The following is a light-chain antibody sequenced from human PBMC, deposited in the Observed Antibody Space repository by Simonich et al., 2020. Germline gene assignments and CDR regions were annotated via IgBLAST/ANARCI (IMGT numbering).Light chain of an antibody. CDR3: CSYAGSSNAV. J-gene: IGLJ7*01. V-gene: IGLV2-23*01. Sequence: QSALTQPASVSGSPGQSITISCTGTSSDVGSYNRVSWYQQQPGKAPKLMIYEGSKRPSVVSNRFSGSKSGNTASLTISGLQAEDEADYYCCSYAGSSNAVFGGGTQLTVL. CDR1: SSDVGSYNR. CDR2: EGS.